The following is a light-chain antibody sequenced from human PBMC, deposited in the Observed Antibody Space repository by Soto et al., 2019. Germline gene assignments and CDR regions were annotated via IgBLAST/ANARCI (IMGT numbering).Light chain of an antibody. V-gene: IGKV1-5*03. CDR3: QQYDSYPWT. Sequence: DIQMTQSPSILSASVGDRVTITCRASQSLSNWLAWYQQKPGKAPKLLIYKASSLESGVPSRFSGSGSGTEFTLTIRSLQPDDFATYYCQQYDSYPWTFGQWTKVEIK. J-gene: IGKJ1*01. CDR1: QSLSNW. CDR2: KAS.